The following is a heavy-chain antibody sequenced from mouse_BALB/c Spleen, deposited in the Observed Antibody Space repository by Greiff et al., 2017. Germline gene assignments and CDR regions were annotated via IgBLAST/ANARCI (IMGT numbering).Heavy chain of an antibody. J-gene: IGHJ4*01. V-gene: IGHV14-3*02. CDR1: GFNIKDTY. CDR2: IDPANGNT. D-gene: IGHD1-2*01. Sequence: EVQLQQSGAELVKPGASVKLSCTASGFNIKDTYMHWVKQRPEQGLEWIGRIDPANGNTKYDPKFQGKATITADTSSNTAYLQLSSLTSEDTAVYYCALTTATLDAMDYWGQGTSVTVSS. CDR3: ALTTATLDAMDY.